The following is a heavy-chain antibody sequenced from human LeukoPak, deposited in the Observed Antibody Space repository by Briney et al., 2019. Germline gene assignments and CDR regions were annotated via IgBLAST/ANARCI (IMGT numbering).Heavy chain of an antibody. D-gene: IGHD6-19*01. J-gene: IGHJ4*02. CDR2: MNHSGST. Sequence: PSETLSLTCAVYGGSFSGYYWSWIRQPPGKGLGLIGEMNHSGSTNNIPYLKNPVTISVDTSKNQFSLKLSSVTAADSAVYYCARGSKSEYSICWYFFGYDYWGQGTLVTVSS. CDR1: GGSFSGYY. CDR3: ARGSKSEYSICWYFFGYDY. V-gene: IGHV4-34*01.